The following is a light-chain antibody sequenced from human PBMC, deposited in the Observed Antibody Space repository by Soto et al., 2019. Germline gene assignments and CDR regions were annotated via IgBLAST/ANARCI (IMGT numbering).Light chain of an antibody. CDR1: PSVSGNY. CDR3: QQSGSSPPYT. V-gene: IGKV3-20*01. Sequence: EIVLTQSPGTLSLSPGERATLSCRASPSVSGNYLAWYQQKPGQSPRLLIYGSSDRATGIPDRFSGSGSGTDFTLTSTRVEPADFAVYYCQQSGSSPPYTFGQGTKLEIK. CDR2: GSS. J-gene: IGKJ2*01.